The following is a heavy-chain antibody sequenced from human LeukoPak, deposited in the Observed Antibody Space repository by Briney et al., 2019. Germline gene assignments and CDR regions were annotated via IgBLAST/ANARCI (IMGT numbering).Heavy chain of an antibody. V-gene: IGHV4-39*01. CDR1: GASIISANYY. CDR3: ARYYYDSSAFFDY. CDR2: IYYSGST. D-gene: IGHD3-22*01. J-gene: IGHJ4*02. Sequence: SETLSLTCTVSGASIISANYYWNWIRQPPGKGLEWIGNIYYSGSTHSNPSLKSRVTVSVDTSKNQFSLKLSSVTAADTAVYYCARYYYDSSAFFDYWGQGTLVTVSS.